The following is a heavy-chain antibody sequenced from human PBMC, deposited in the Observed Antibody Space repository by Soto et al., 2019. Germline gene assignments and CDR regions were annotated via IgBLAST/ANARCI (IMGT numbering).Heavy chain of an antibody. Sequence: QITLKESGPTLVKPTQTLTLTCTFSGFSLSTSGVGVGWIRQPPGKALEWLALIYWDDDKRYSQSLKSRLTITKDTSKNQVVLTMTNMDPVDTATYYCALAYYYGSGSYFTYYFDYWGQGTLVTVSS. J-gene: IGHJ4*02. CDR3: ALAYYYGSGSYFTYYFDY. CDR2: IYWDDDK. V-gene: IGHV2-5*02. D-gene: IGHD3-10*01. CDR1: GFSLSTSGVG.